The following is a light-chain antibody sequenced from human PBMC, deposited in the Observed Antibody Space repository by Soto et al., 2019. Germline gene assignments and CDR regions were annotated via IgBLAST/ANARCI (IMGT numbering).Light chain of an antibody. CDR1: QDIGNY. CDR3: LQKYFYPFT. CDR2: DAS. Sequence: IQMTQSPSSLSAFVGDRVTITCQASQDIGNYLNWYQQKPGKAPKLLIHDASNLQSGVPARFSGSGSGTDFTLTISSLQPEDFATYYCLQKYFYPFTFGPGTKVDIK. V-gene: IGKV1-6*01. J-gene: IGKJ3*01.